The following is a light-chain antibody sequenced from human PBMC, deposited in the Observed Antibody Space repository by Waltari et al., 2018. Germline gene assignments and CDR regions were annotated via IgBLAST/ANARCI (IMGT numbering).Light chain of an antibody. CDR2: AAS. V-gene: IGKV1-8*01. CDR3: QQYYSYPFT. J-gene: IGKJ3*01. CDR1: QGIGSY. Sequence: ALRMTQSPSSFSASTGDRVTITCRASQGIGSYLAWYQHKPGKAPKLLIYAASTWQSGVPSRFSGSGSGTDFTLTISCLQSEDFATYYCQQYYSYPFTFGPGTKVDIK.